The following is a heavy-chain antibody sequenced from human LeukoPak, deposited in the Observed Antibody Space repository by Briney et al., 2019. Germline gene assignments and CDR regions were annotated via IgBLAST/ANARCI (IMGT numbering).Heavy chain of an antibody. CDR1: GFTFSTYG. CDR2: ISSSVSNTI. CDR3: ARDLYYYGSGNDVPGFPDY. D-gene: IGHD3-10*01. V-gene: IGHV3-48*04. J-gene: IGHJ4*02. Sequence: PGGSLRLSCAASGFTFSTYGRNWVRQAPGKGLEWVSYISSSVSNTIYYADSVKGRFTISRDNAKNSLYLQMNSLRAEDTAVYYCARDLYYYGSGNDVPGFPDYWGQGTLVTVSS.